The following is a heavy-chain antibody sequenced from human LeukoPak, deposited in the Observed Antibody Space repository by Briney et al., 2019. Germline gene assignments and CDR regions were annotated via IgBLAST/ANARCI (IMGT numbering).Heavy chain of an antibody. CDR1: GFTVSSNY. J-gene: IGHJ4*02. V-gene: IGHV3-53*01. D-gene: IGHD3-10*01. Sequence: GGSLRLSCAASGFTVSSNYMSWVRQAPGKGLEWVSIIYSGGSTFYADSVKGRFTISRDNSKNTLYLQMNSLRAEDTAVYYCARYSYYGSGSYLVFDYWGQGTLVTVSS. CDR3: ARYSYYGSGSYLVFDY. CDR2: IYSGGST.